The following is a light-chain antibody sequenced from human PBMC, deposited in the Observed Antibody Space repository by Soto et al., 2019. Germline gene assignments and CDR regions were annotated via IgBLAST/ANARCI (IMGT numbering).Light chain of an antibody. V-gene: IGLV2-8*01. CDR1: SSDFGGYNY. CDR2: EVS. J-gene: IGLJ1*01. Sequence: QSALTQPPSASGSFGQSVTISCTGTSSDFGGYNYVSWYQQHPGKAPKLMIYEVSERPSGVPDRFSGSKSGNTASLTVSGLQADDEADYYCSSYSGTNYHYVFGTGTKLTVL. CDR3: SSYSGTNYHYV.